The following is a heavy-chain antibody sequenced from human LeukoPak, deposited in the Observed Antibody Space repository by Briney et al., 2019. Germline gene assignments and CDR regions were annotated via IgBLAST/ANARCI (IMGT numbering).Heavy chain of an antibody. Sequence: GGSLRLSCAASGFTFSSNSMNWVRQAPGKGVEWVSYISSSSGNIYYADSVKRPFTISRDNAKNSLYLQMNSLRAEDTAVYYCPLELGEGFDYWGQGTLVTVSS. J-gene: IGHJ4*02. CDR3: PLELGEGFDY. V-gene: IGHV3-48*01. CDR1: GFTFSSNS. CDR2: ISSSSGNI. D-gene: IGHD1-7*01.